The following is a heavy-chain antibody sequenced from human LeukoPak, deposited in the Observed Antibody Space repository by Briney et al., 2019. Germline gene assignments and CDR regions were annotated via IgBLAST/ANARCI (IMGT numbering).Heavy chain of an antibody. CDR2: IYYSGSA. CDR1: GGSFSGYY. CDR3: ARLTGYDWESSYDY. Sequence: SETLSLTCAVYGGSFSGYYWSWIRQPPGKGLEWIGYIYYSGSANYNPSLKSRVTISVDTSKNQFSLKLSSVTAADTAVYYCARLTGYDWESSYDYWGQGTLVTVSS. D-gene: IGHD5-12*01. V-gene: IGHV4-59*01. J-gene: IGHJ4*02.